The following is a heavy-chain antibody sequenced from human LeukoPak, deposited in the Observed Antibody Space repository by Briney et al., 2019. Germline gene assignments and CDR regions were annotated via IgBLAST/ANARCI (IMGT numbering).Heavy chain of an antibody. CDR3: ARGGYRAPLDY. V-gene: IGHV3-23*01. CDR1: GFTFSNYA. D-gene: IGHD6-25*01. Sequence: GGSLRLSCAASGFTFSNYAMSWVRQAPGKGLEWVSTISGSGGSTYYADSAKGRLTISRDNSKNTLYLQVNSLRAEDTAVYYCARGGYRAPLDYWGQGTLVT. CDR2: ISGSGGST. J-gene: IGHJ4*02.